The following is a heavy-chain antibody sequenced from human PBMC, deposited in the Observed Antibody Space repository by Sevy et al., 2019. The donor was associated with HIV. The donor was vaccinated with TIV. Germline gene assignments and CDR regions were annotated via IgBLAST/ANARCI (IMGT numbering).Heavy chain of an antibody. CDR2: INPKRGGT. Sequence: ASVKVSCKASGYTFTDYYIHWVRQAPGQGLEWMGWINPKRGGTNYAQKFHGRVTMTRDTSISTAYMELSRLRSEDTAVYYCARVVEPAGIDPYYYGVDVWGPGATVTVSS. D-gene: IGHD2-2*02. V-gene: IGHV1-2*02. J-gene: IGHJ6*02. CDR1: GYTFTDYY. CDR3: ARVVEPAGIDPYYYGVDV.